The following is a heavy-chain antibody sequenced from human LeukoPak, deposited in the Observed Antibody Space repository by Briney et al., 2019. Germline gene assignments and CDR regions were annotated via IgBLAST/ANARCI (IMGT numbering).Heavy chain of an antibody. CDR3: ARGSGWLTDH. Sequence: ASETLSLTCTVSGGSVSSGTYFLNWFRQAPGRGLEWIGYIDYNGRTNYNPSLKSRVTISVGTSKNQFPLKVSSLTATDTAVYYCARGSGWLTDHWGQGTLVTVSS. CDR1: GGSVSSGTYF. J-gene: IGHJ4*02. D-gene: IGHD6-19*01. CDR2: IDYNGRT. V-gene: IGHV4-61*01.